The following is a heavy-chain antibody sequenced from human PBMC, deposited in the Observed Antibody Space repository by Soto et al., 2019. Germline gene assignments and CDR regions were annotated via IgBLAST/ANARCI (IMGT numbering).Heavy chain of an antibody. CDR1: GYTFTNYG. V-gene: IGHV1-18*01. CDR2: ISGYNGNT. CDR3: ARGGRFAGADTDY. Sequence: QVQLVQSGVEVKKPGASVKVSCKASGYTFTNYGITWVRQAPGQGLEWLGWISGYNGNTNYAQKDQGRVTKTSDTSTSADYMDLRSLRYDYTAVYYCARGGRFAGADTDYWGQGALLTVSS. D-gene: IGHD3-16*01. J-gene: IGHJ4*02.